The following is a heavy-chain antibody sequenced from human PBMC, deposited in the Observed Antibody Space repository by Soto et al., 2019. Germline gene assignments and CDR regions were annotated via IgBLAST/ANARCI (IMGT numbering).Heavy chain of an antibody. J-gene: IGHJ4*02. V-gene: IGHV3-33*01. CDR2: IWYDGSNK. D-gene: IGHD2-8*02. CDR3: ARQPFHHPRPHKSDTGSNAYFDY. Sequence: PGGSLRLSCAASGFTFSSYGMHWVRQAPGKGLEWVAVIWYDGSNKYYADSVKGRFTISRDNSKNTLYLQMNSLRAEDTAVYYCARQPFHHPRPHKSDTGSNAYFDYWGQGTLVTVSS. CDR1: GFTFSSYG.